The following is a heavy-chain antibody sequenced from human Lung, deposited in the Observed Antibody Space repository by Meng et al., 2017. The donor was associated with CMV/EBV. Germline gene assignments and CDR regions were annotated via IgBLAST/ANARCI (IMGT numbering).Heavy chain of an antibody. CDR2: IIPIFGTA. Sequence: SXXVSXXASGGTLSSYAISWVRQAPGQGLEWMGGIIPIFGTANYAQKFQGRVTITTDESTSTAYMELSSLRSEDTAVYYCASTTPYCSSTSCYTYFDYWXQGTLVTVSS. CDR1: GGTLSSYA. J-gene: IGHJ4*02. D-gene: IGHD2-2*02. V-gene: IGHV1-69*05. CDR3: ASTTPYCSSTSCYTYFDY.